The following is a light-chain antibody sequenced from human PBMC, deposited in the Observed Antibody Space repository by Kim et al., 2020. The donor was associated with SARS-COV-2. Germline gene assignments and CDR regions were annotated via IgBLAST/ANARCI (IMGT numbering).Light chain of an antibody. V-gene: IGLV3-27*01. J-gene: IGLJ2*01. CDR2: KDC. CDR1: VLAKKY. Sequence: GSPGQTASFTCSGDVLAKKYARWFQQKPSQTPVLVIYKDCERPSGIPKRFSGSSAVTTVTLTISGAQVEDEADYYCYSAADNNVVFGVGTQLTVL. CDR3: YSAADNNVV.